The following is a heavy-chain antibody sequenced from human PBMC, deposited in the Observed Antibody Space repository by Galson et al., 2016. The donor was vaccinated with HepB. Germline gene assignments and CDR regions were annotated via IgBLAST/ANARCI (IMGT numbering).Heavy chain of an antibody. CDR2: ITNDGNNA. J-gene: IGHJ4*02. CDR1: GFSFSSYA. CDR3: AKNGVRVVNGTFDY. Sequence: SLRLSCAASGFSFSSYAMDWVRQAPGKGLEFVAGITNDGNNADYADSVKGRFNISRDNSKNTLYLQMSSLRPEDTAMYYCAKNGVRVVNGTFDYWGQGTLVTVSS. D-gene: IGHD3-22*01. V-gene: IGHV3-64D*06.